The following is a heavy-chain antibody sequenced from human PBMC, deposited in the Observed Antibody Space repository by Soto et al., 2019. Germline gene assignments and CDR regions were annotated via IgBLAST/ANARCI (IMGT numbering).Heavy chain of an antibody. D-gene: IGHD3-16*01. CDR3: ALGPGGENWFDP. CDR1: GGTFSSYA. Sequence: EASVKVSCKASGGTFSSYAISWVRQAPGQGLEWMGGIIPILGAGNYAQKFQGRVTITADESTSTAYMELSSLRSEDTAIYYCALGPGGENWFDPWGQGTLLTVSS. CDR2: IIPILGAG. V-gene: IGHV1-69*13. J-gene: IGHJ5*02.